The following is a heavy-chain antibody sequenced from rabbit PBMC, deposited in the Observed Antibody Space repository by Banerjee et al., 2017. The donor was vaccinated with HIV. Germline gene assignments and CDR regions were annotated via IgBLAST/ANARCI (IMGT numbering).Heavy chain of an antibody. CDR2: INTSSGNT. J-gene: IGHJ4*01. V-gene: IGHV1S45*01. Sequence: QEQLVESGGGLVQPEGSLTLTCKASGFDFSSNAMCWVRQAPGKGLEWIACINTSSGNTVYASWAKGRFTISKTSSTTVTLQMTSLTAADTATYLCARDLAGVIGWNFNLWGPGTLVTVS. D-gene: IGHD4-1*01. CDR3: ARDLAGVIGWNFNL. CDR1: GFDFSSNA.